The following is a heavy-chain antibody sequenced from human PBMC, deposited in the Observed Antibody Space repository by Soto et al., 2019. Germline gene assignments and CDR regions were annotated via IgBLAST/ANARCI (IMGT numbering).Heavy chain of an antibody. CDR3: ASSDYYYYYMDV. CDR2: TYYRSKWYN. J-gene: IGHJ6*03. Sequence: SQALSLTCVISGDSVSSNSAAWNWIRQSPSRGLEWLGRTYYRSKWYNDYAVSVKSRITINPDTSKNQFSLQLNSVTPEDTAVYYCASSDYYYYYMDVWGKGTTVTVSS. CDR1: GDSVSSNSAA. V-gene: IGHV6-1*01.